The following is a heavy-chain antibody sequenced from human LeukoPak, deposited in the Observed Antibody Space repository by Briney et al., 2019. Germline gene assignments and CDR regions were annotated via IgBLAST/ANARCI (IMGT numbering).Heavy chain of an antibody. D-gene: IGHD4-17*01. V-gene: IGHV4-39*07. CDR1: GGSISSGSYY. Sequence: ETLSLTCTVSGGSISSGSYYWSWIRQPPGKGLEWIGEINHSGSTNYNPSLKSRVTISVDTSKNQFSLKLSSVTAADTAVYYCAREGYGDYVWFDPWGQGTLVTVSS. CDR2: INHSGST. J-gene: IGHJ5*02. CDR3: AREGYGDYVWFDP.